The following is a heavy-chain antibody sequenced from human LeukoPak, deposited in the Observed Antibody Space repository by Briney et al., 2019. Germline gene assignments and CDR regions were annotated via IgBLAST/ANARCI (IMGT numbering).Heavy chain of an antibody. CDR1: GFTFSDYY. Sequence: GGSLRLSCAASGFTFSDYYMSWIRQAPGKGLEWVSYISSSGSTIYYADSVKGRFAISRDNAKNSLYLQMNSLRAEDTAVYYCARDLPPGIAVAGTGYWGQGTLVTVSS. J-gene: IGHJ4*02. V-gene: IGHV3-11*04. D-gene: IGHD6-19*01. CDR2: ISSSGSTI. CDR3: ARDLPPGIAVAGTGY.